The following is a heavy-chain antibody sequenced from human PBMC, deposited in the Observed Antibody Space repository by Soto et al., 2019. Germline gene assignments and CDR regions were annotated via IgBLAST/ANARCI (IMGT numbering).Heavy chain of an antibody. J-gene: IGHJ6*02. CDR2: IIPIFGTA. D-gene: IGHD3-3*01. Sequence: ASVKVSCKASGGTFSSYVISWVRHAPGQGLEWMGGIIPIFGTANYAQKFQGRVTITADESTSTAYMELSSLRSEDTAVYYCARVLTIFGDPYYYYGMDVWGQGTTVTVSS. V-gene: IGHV1-69*13. CDR1: GGTFSSYV. CDR3: ARVLTIFGDPYYYYGMDV.